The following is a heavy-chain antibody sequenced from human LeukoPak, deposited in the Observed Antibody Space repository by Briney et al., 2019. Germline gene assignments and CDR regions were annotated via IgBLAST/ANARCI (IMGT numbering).Heavy chain of an antibody. V-gene: IGHV3-21*01. Sequence: GGSLRLSCAASGFTFSSYSMNWVRQAPGKGLEWVSSISSSSSYIYYADSVKGRFTISRDNAKNSLYLQMNSLRAGDTAVYYCARSVYDSSGYYRLFDYWGQGTLVTVSS. J-gene: IGHJ4*02. CDR2: ISSSSSYI. D-gene: IGHD3-22*01. CDR3: ARSVYDSSGYYRLFDY. CDR1: GFTFSSYS.